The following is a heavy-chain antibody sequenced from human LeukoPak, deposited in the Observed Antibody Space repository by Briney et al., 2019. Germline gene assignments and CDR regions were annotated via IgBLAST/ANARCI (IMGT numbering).Heavy chain of an antibody. CDR2: IISSSSYT. D-gene: IGHD1-1*01. J-gene: IGHJ6*04. CDR3: ATGIYYYYGMDV. Sequence: PGGSLRLSCAASGFIFSDYYMSWIRQAPGKGLEWVSYIISSSSYTNYADSVKGRFTISRDNAKNSLYLQMNSLRAEDTAVYYCATGIYYYYGMDVWGKGTTVTVSS. CDR1: GFIFSDYY. V-gene: IGHV3-11*06.